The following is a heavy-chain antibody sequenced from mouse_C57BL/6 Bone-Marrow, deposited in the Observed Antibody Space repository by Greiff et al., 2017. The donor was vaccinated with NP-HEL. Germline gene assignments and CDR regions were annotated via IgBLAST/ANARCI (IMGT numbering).Heavy chain of an antibody. D-gene: IGHD1-1*01. CDR1: GFTFTDYY. CDR3: ARLVGSSYDWYFDV. Sequence: EVQRVESGGGLVQPGGSLSLSCAASGFTFTDYYMSWVRQPPGKALEWLGFIRNKANGYTTEYSASVKGRFTISRDNSQSILYLQMNALSTEDSATYYCARLVGSSYDWYFDVWGTGTTVTVSS. CDR2: IRNKANGYTT. V-gene: IGHV7-3*01. J-gene: IGHJ1*03.